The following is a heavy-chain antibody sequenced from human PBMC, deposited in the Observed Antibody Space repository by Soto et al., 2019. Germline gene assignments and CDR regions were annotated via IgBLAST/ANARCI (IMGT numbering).Heavy chain of an antibody. J-gene: IGHJ5*02. CDR3: ARDPATGWFDP. CDR2: ISAYNGNT. V-gene: IGHV1-18*01. CDR1: GYIFTDYG. Sequence: QVQLVQSGAEVKKPGALVKVSCKASGYIFTDYGFSWVRQAPGQGLEWMGRISAYNGNTNYAQKFQGRVTMATDTSTSTGYMELRSLRSDDTAVYYCARDPATGWFDPWGQGTLVTVSS.